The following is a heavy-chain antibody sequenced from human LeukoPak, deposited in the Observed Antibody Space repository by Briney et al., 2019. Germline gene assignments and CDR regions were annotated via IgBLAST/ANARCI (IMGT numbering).Heavy chain of an antibody. CDR1: GFTFSSYA. CDR3: ARSLPGYYGMDV. V-gene: IGHV3-30-3*01. J-gene: IGHJ6*02. Sequence: GRSLRLSCAASGFTFSSYAMHWVRQAPGKGLEWVAVISYDGSNKYYADSVKGRFTISRDNSKNTLYLQMNSLRAEDTAVYYCARSLPGYYGMDVWGQGTTVTASS. CDR2: ISYDGSNK.